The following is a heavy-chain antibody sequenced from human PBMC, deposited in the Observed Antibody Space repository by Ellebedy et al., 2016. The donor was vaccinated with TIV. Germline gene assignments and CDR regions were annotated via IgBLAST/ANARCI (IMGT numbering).Heavy chain of an antibody. CDR3: ARVELYYYGSGSYYLYFDY. J-gene: IGHJ4*02. CDR2: IYYSGST. Sequence: SETLSLXXTVSGGSISSYYWSWIRQPPGKGLEWIGYIYYSGSTNYNPSLKSRVTISVDTSKNQFSLKLSSVTAADTAVYYCARVELYYYGSGSYYLYFDYWGQGTLVTVSS. V-gene: IGHV4-59*01. D-gene: IGHD3-10*01. CDR1: GGSISSYY.